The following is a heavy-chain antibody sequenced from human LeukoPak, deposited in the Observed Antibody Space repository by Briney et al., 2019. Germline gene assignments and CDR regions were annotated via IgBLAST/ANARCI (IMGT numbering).Heavy chain of an antibody. J-gene: IGHJ4*02. CDR1: GGSFSGYY. V-gene: IGHV4-34*01. Sequence: SETLSLTCAVYGGSFSGYYWSWIRQPPGKGLEWIGEINHSGSTNYNPSLKSRVTISVDTSKNQFSLKLSSVTAADTAVYYCARVSPLYDFWSGYHRYFDYWGQGTLVTVSS. CDR3: ARVSPLYDFWSGYHRYFDY. D-gene: IGHD3-3*01. CDR2: INHSGST.